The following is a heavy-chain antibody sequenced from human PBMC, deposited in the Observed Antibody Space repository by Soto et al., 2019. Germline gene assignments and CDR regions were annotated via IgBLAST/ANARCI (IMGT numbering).Heavy chain of an antibody. V-gene: IGHV4-34*01. CDR2: INHSGST. CDR1: GGSFSGYY. CDR3: ARSNKN. Sequence: PSETLSLTCAVYGGSFSGYYWSWIRQPPGKGLEWIGEINHSGSTNYNPSLKSRVTISVDTSKNQFSLKLSSVTAADTAVYYCARSNKNWGQGTLVTVSS. J-gene: IGHJ4*02.